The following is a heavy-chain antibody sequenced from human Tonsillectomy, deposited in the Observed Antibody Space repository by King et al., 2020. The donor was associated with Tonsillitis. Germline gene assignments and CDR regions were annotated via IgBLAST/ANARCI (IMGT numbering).Heavy chain of an antibody. CDR1: GFSLSGYW. V-gene: IGHV3-7*01. D-gene: IGHD2-21*01. CDR2: IDQNGDVM. Sequence: VQLVESGGALVQPGGSLRLSCEASGFSLSGYWMSWVRQAPGRGLEWVANIDQNGDVMYNEDSVRGRFTISRDTAKNLLYLQMNSLRSDDTALYYCPRRPPPAYPISWFDHWGQGILVTVSS. CDR3: PRRPPPAYPISWFDH. J-gene: IGHJ5*02.